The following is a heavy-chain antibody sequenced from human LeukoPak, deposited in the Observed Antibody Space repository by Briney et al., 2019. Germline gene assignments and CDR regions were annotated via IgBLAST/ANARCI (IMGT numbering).Heavy chain of an antibody. CDR1: GFTFSSYA. Sequence: GGSLRLSCAASGFTFSSYAMSWVRQAPGKGLEWVSAISGSGGSTYYADSVKGRFTISRDNSKNTLYLQMNSLRAEDTAVYYCAKDLAGRYSSGWYYFDHWGQGTLVTVSS. J-gene: IGHJ4*02. V-gene: IGHV3-23*01. CDR3: AKDLAGRYSSGWYYFDH. D-gene: IGHD6-19*01. CDR2: ISGSGGST.